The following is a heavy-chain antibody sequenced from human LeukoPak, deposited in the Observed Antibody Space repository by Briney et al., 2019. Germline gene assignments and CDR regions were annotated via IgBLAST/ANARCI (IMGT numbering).Heavy chain of an antibody. V-gene: IGHV1-3*01. CDR2: INAGNGNT. Sequence: GASVKVSCKASGYTFTSYAMHWVRQAPGQRLEWMGWINAGNGNTKYSQKFQGRVTITRDTSASTAYMELSSLRSEDTAVYYCARVLPPSLYSSAFDPWGQGTLVTVSS. J-gene: IGHJ5*02. D-gene: IGHD6-19*01. CDR1: GYTFTSYA. CDR3: ARVLPPSLYSSAFDP.